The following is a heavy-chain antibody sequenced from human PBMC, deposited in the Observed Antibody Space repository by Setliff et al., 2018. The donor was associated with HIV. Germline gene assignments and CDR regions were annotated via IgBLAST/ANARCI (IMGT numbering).Heavy chain of an antibody. V-gene: IGHV3-49*04. CDR3: TTDRVGGRTTWYRIGAFEI. Sequence: GGSLRLSCTASGFTFRDYAMSWVRQAPGKGLEWVGLIRSKDYGGTTVYAASAKGRFTISRDDSKSRAYLQMDSLKTEDTAVYYCTTDRVGGRTTWYRIGAFEIWGQGTMVTVSS. J-gene: IGHJ3*02. CDR1: GFTFRDYA. CDR2: IRSKDYGGTT. D-gene: IGHD1-26*01.